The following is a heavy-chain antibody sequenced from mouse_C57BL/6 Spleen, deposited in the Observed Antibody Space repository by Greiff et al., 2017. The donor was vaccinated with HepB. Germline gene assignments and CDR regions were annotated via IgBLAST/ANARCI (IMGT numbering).Heavy chain of an antibody. J-gene: IGHJ1*03. CDR1: GFTFSSYA. CDR3: ARDRIPQLGRIWYFDV. D-gene: IGHD4-1*02. V-gene: IGHV5-4*01. CDR2: ISDGGSYT. Sequence: EVKLVESGGGLVKPGGSLKLSCAASGFTFSSYAMSWVRQTPEKRLEWVATISDGGSYTYYPDNVKGRFTISRDNAKNNLYLQMSHLKSEDTAMYYCARDRIPQLGRIWYFDVWGTGTTVTVSS.